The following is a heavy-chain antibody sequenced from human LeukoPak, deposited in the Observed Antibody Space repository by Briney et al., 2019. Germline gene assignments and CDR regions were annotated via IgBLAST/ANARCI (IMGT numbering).Heavy chain of an antibody. CDR1: GFTFDDYT. J-gene: IGHJ4*02. CDR3: AKAHYYDTTSFDSAFWGTRPLDY. V-gene: IGHV3-43*01. D-gene: IGHD3-22*01. CDR2: IRWDGDST. Sequence: GGSLRLSCAASGFTFDDYTMHWVRQAPGKGLEWVSLIRWDGDSTYYADSVKGRFTISRDNIKNSLFLEMNSLRTEDSALYYCAKAHYYDTTSFDSAFWGTRPLDYWGQGTLVTVSS.